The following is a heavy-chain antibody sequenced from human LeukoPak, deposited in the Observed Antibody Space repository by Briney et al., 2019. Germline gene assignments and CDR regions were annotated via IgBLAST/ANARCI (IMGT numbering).Heavy chain of an antibody. J-gene: IGHJ4*02. V-gene: IGHV3-30-3*01. CDR3: ASAELVVTAISY. D-gene: IGHD2-21*02. CDR1: GFTFSSYA. CDR2: ISYDGSNK. Sequence: GGSLRLSCAASGFTFSSYAMHWVRQPPDKVLEWVAFISYDGSNKYYADSVKGRFTISRDNAKNTLYLQMNSLRAEDTAVYYCASAELVVTAISYWGQGSLVTVSS.